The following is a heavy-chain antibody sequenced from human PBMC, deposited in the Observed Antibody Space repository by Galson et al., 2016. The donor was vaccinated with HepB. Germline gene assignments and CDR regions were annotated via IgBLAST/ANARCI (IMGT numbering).Heavy chain of an antibody. CDR3: AKDRRGSFYDAFDM. J-gene: IGHJ3*02. CDR1: GFSFSRHG. Sequence: SLRLSCATSGFSFSRHGMHWVRQAPGKGLEWVAVIWYDENIRYYVDSVKGRFTISRDNSNNTVYLQMHSLRVEDTAVYYCAKDRRGSFYDAFDMWGQGTIVTVSS. CDR2: IWYDENIR. V-gene: IGHV3-33*06. D-gene: IGHD1-26*01.